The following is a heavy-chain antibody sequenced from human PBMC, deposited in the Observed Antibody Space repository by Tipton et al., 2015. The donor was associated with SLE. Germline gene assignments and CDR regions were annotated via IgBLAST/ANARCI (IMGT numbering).Heavy chain of an antibody. D-gene: IGHD4/OR15-4a*01. CDR1: GGTFSSYA. V-gene: IGHV1-69*05. J-gene: IGHJ1*01. CDR3: AGAQSGLRYFQH. Sequence: QSGPEVKKPGSSVKVSCKASGGTFSSYAIGWVRQAPGQGLEWMGGIIPILGIVNYAQKFQGRVTITTDESTSTAHMELSSLRSEDTAVYYCAGAQSGLRYFQHWGQGTLVTVSS. CDR2: IIPILGIV.